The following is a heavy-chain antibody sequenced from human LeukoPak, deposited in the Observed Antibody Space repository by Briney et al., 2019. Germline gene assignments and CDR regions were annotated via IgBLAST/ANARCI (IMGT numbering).Heavy chain of an antibody. CDR1: GYTFTSYG. J-gene: IGHJ4*02. CDR2: ISAYNGNT. D-gene: IGHD3-22*01. V-gene: IGHV1-18*01. CDR3: GRGYYYDSSGYLDY. Sequence: ASVKVSCKASGYTFTSYGISWVRQAPGQGLEWMGWISAYNGNTNYAQKLQGRVTMTTDTSTSTAYMELRSLRSDDTAVYYCGRGYYYDSSGYLDYWGQGTLVTVSS.